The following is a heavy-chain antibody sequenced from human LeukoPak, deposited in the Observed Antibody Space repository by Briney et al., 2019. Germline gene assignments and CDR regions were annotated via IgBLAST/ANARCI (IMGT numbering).Heavy chain of an antibody. CDR3: ASYNWNDVRHWFDP. D-gene: IGHD1-1*01. CDR1: GGSFSGYY. J-gene: IGHJ5*02. Sequence: SETLSLTCAVYGGSFSGYYRSWIRQPPGKGLEWIGEINHSGSTNYNPSLKSRVTISVDTSKNQFSLRLSSVTAADTAVYYCASYNWNDVRHWFDPWGQGTLVTVYS. V-gene: IGHV4-34*01. CDR2: INHSGST.